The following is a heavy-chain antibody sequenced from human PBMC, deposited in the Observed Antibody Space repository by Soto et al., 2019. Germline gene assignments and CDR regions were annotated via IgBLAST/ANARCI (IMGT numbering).Heavy chain of an antibody. V-gene: IGHV3-9*01. CDR3: AKDRREWLNGMDV. Sequence: PGGSLRLSCAASGFTFDDYAMHWVRQAPGKGLEWVSGISWNSGSIGYADSVKGRFTISRDNAKNSLYLQMNSLRAEDTALYYCAKDRREWLNGMDVWGQGTTVTVSS. CDR2: ISWNSGSI. CDR1: GFTFDDYA. D-gene: IGHD6-19*01. J-gene: IGHJ6*02.